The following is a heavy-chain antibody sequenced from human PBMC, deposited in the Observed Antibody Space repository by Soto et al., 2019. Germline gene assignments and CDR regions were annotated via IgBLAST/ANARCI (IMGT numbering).Heavy chain of an antibody. Sequence: PGGSLRLSCAASGFTFSSYSMNWVRQAPGKGLEWVSYISSSSTIYYADSVKGRFTISRDNAKNSRYLQLNSLRDEDTAVYYCARAWGPYINYHLDYWGQGTPVTVSS. CDR1: GFTFSSYS. D-gene: IGHD4-4*01. V-gene: IGHV3-48*02. CDR2: ISSSSTI. CDR3: ARAWGPYINYHLDY. J-gene: IGHJ4*02.